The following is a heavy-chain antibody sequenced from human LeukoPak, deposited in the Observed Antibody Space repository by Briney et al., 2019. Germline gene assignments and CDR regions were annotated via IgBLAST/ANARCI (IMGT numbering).Heavy chain of an antibody. CDR1: GFTSSSYW. J-gene: IGHJ5*01. D-gene: IGHD3-10*01. V-gene: IGHV3-7*01. Sequence: GGSLRLSCAASGFTSSSYWMHWVRQAPGKGLEWVANIKRDGNEKNYVDSVKGRFSISRDNAKNSLYLQMDSLRAEDTAVYYCAKEGAYPIITYDSWGQGALVTVSS. CDR2: IKRDGNEK. CDR3: AKEGAYPIITYDS.